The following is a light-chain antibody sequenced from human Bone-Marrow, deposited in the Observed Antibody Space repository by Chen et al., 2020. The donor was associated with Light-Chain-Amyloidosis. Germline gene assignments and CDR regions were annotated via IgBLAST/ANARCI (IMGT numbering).Light chain of an antibody. CDR1: QTISSNY. CDR3: QQYGTSPLT. V-gene: IGKV3-20*01. Sequence: EIVLTQSPGTLSLSPGEGANLSCRASQTISSNYLTWYQQKFGQAPRLLIYGSSSRATGIPDRFTGSRSGTGFTLSINRLEPEDFAMYYCQQYGTSPLTFGGGTKVEIK. CDR2: GSS. J-gene: IGKJ4*01.